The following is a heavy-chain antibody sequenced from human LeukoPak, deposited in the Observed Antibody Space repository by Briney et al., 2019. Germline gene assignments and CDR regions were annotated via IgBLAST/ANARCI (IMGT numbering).Heavy chain of an antibody. CDR1: GFTFSSYA. V-gene: IGHV3-23*01. CDR2: IGGSGGST. D-gene: IGHD3-3*01. Sequence: GGSLRLSCAASGFTFSSYAMSWVRQVPGKGLEWVSAIGGSGGSTYYADSVKGRFTISRDNSKNTLYLQMNSLRSEYTALYCCAKEYYDFWSGYYYFDYWGQGTLVTVSS. J-gene: IGHJ4*02. CDR3: AKEYYDFWSGYYYFDY.